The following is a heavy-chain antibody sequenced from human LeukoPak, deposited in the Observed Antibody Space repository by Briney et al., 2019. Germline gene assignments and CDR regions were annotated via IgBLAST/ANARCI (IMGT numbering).Heavy chain of an antibody. J-gene: IGHJ4*02. CDR1: GFTFSTWG. Sequence: GGSLRPSCAASGFTFSTWGMHWVRQAPGKGLEWVAGISFDGSREHYPDSEKGRFTISRDNSKNTLYLQMNSLRAEDTAVYYCAKQGDNSGLDYWGQGTLVTVSS. CDR2: ISFDGSRE. V-gene: IGHV3-30*18. D-gene: IGHD5-24*01. CDR3: AKQGDNSGLDY.